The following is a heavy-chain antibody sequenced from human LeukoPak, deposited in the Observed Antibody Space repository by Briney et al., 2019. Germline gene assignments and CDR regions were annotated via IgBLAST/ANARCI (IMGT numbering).Heavy chain of an antibody. D-gene: IGHD3-22*01. J-gene: IGHJ3*02. CDR2: IYYSGST. V-gene: IGHV4-39*01. CDR1: GGSISSSSYY. CDR3: ARQHSLGSSGYYTEPDAVDI. Sequence: PSETLSLTCTVSGGSISSSSYYWGWLRQPPGKGLVWIGSIYYSGSTYYNLSLKSRVTISVDTSKNQFSLKLSSVTAADTAVYYCARQHSLGSSGYYTEPDAVDIWGQGTMVTVSS.